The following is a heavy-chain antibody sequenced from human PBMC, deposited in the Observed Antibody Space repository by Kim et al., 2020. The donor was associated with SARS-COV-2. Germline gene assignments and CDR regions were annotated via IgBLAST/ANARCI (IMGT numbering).Heavy chain of an antibody. CDR1: GFTFSRSW. D-gene: IGHD2-2*01. V-gene: IGHV3-7*01. Sequence: GGSLRLSCAASGFTFSRSWMNWVRQTPGKGLEWVANIKNDGNEKNYVDSVKGRFTISRDNSENSVYLQMNSLRAEDTAVYYCVKALGSRPEGYWGQGTLVTSPQ. CDR2: IKNDGNEK. J-gene: IGHJ4*02. CDR3: VKALGSRPEGY.